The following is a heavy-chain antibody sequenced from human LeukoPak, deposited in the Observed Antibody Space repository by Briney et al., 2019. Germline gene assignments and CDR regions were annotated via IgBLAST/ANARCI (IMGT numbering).Heavy chain of an antibody. D-gene: IGHD2-8*01. CDR3: ARDNNCTNGVCPLWHYYYYYGMDV. Sequence: GGSLRLSCAASGFTVSNNYMNWVRQAPGKGLEWVSYISSSGSTIYYADSVKGRFTISRDNAKNSLYPQMNSLRAEDTAVYYCARDNNCTNGVCPLWHYYYYYGMDVWGQGTTVTVSS. V-gene: IGHV3-48*03. CDR2: ISSSGSTI. CDR1: GFTVSNNY. J-gene: IGHJ6*02.